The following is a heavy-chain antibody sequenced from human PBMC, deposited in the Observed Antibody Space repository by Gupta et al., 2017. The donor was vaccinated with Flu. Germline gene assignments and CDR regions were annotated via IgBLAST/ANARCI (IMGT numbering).Heavy chain of an antibody. CDR2: IYYDGTT. Sequence: IGSYYWSWIRQPPGKGLEWIAYIYYDGTTKYNPSLKSRVTVSIDTSKKQFSLSLNSVTAADSAVYYCASSAMYGVFDPWGQGTLVTVSS. J-gene: IGHJ5*02. CDR1: IGSYY. CDR3: ASSAMYGVFDP. D-gene: IGHD3-3*01. V-gene: IGHV4-59*03.